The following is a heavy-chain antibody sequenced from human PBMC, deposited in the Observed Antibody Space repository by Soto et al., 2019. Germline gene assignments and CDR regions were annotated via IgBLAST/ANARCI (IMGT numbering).Heavy chain of an antibody. J-gene: IGHJ6*03. CDR2: IYYSGST. CDR1: GGSISSSSYY. Sequence: TSETLSLTCTVSGGSISSSSYYWGWIRQPPGKGLEWIGSIYYSGSTYYNPSLKSRVTISVDTSKNQFSLKLSSVTAADTAVYYCARHYGDYGSYYMDVWGKGTTVTVSS. CDR3: ARHYGDYGSYYMDV. D-gene: IGHD4-17*01. V-gene: IGHV4-39*01.